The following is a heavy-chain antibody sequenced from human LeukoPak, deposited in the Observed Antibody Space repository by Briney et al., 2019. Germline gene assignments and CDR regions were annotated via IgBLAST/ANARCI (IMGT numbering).Heavy chain of an antibody. CDR1: GYTFSSYA. V-gene: IGHV7-4-1*02. Sequence: WASVKVSCKASGYTFSSYAINWVRQAPGQGLERMGWINTNTGNPTYAQGFTGRFVFSLDTSVSTAYLQISSLKAEDTAVYYCARDRDRFPGIVGTTPPLDVWGQGTTVTVSS. CDR2: INTNTGNP. D-gene: IGHD1-26*01. CDR3: ARDRDRFPGIVGTTPPLDV. J-gene: IGHJ6*02.